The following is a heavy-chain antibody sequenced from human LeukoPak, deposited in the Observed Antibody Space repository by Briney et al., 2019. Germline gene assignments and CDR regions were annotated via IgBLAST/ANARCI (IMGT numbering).Heavy chain of an antibody. Sequence: GGSLRRSSSAYTFTSYGNSRKRLRQAPGKGLEWVSSISSSSSYIYYADSVKGRFTISRDNAKNSLYLQMNSMRPEDTAVYYCARNAVLWEQQLGTFWFDCSGQGTLVTVSS. CDR2: ISSSSSYI. J-gene: IGHJ5*01. D-gene: IGHD1-26*01. CDR1: TFTSYGNS. V-gene: IGHV3-21*01. CDR3: ARNAVLWEQQLGTFWFDC.